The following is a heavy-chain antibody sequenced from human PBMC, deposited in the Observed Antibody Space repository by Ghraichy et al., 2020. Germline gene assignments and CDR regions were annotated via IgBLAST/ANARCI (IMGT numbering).Heavy chain of an antibody. Sequence: SETLSLTCTVSGGSISSYYWSWIRQPPGKGLEWIGYIYYSGSTNYNPSLKSRVTISVDTSKNQFSLKLSSVTAADTAVYYCARQYGGYTFDYWGQGTLVTVSS. CDR2: IYYSGST. V-gene: IGHV4-59*01. CDR1: GGSISSYY. J-gene: IGHJ4*02. CDR3: ARQYGGYTFDY. D-gene: IGHD5-12*01.